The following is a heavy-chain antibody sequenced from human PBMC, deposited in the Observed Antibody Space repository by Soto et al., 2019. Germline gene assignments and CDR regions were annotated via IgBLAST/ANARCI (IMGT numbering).Heavy chain of an antibody. D-gene: IGHD6-6*01. CDR3: ARDGEYSSSSGAYYYGMDV. J-gene: IGHJ6*02. CDR1: GGTFSSYA. CDR2: IIPIFGTA. V-gene: IGHV1-69*01. Sequence: QVQLVQSGAEVKKPGSSVKVSCKASGGTFSSYAISWVRQAPGQGLEWMGGIIPIFGTANYAQKFQGRVTITADESTSTAYMELRSLRSEDTAVYYCARDGEYSSSSGAYYYGMDVWGQGTTVTVSS.